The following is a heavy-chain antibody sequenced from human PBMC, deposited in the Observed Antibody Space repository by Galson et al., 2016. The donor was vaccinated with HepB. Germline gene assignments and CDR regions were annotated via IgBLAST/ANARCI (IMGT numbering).Heavy chain of an antibody. V-gene: IGHV3-23*01. CDR1: EFTFSSYA. CDR2: IDSSGHST. Sequence: SLRLSCAASEFTFSSYAMSWVRQAPGKGLEWVSAIDSSGHSTYYTDSVTGRFTISRDSSKNTLYLQMNSLRYEDTAVYYCAKAATPVFYYHGMDVWGQGTTVTVSS. J-gene: IGHJ6*02. CDR3: AKAATPVFYYHGMDV.